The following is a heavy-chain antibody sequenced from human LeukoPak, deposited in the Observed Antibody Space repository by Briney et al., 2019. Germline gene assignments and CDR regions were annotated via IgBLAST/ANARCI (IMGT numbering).Heavy chain of an antibody. D-gene: IGHD1-26*01. V-gene: IGHV3-33*01. CDR2: IWYDGSNK. CDR1: GSTFSSYG. CDR3: ASGVGATTGFFDY. J-gene: IGHJ4*02. Sequence: GGSLRLSCAASGSTFSSYGMHWVRQAPGKGLEWVAVIWYDGSNKYYADSVKGRFTISRDNSKNTLYLQMNSLRAEDTAVYYCASGVGATTGFFDYWGQGTLVTVSS.